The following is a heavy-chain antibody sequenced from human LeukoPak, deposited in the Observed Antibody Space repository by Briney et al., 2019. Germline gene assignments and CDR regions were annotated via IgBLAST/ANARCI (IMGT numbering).Heavy chain of an antibody. CDR2: INSDGSST. J-gene: IGHJ4*02. D-gene: IGHD3-16*02. CDR3: VREGYVWGSYRYTYYFDY. CDR1: GFTFSSYW. Sequence: GGSLRLSCAASGFTFSSYWMHWVRQAPGKGLVWVSRINSDGSSTSYADSVKGRFTISRDNAKNTLYLQMNSRRAEDTAVYYCVREGYVWGSYRYTYYFDYWGQGTLVTVSS. V-gene: IGHV3-74*01.